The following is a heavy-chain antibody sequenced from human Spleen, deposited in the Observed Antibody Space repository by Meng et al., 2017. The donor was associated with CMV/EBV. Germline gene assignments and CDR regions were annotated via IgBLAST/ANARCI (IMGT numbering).Heavy chain of an antibody. J-gene: IGHJ6*02. CDR3: ARDTNANYNFWSGGSRAYAMDV. CDR1: GFAFKSHG. D-gene: IGHD3-3*01. CDR2: ESYDETNV. Sequence: GGSLRLSCEAFGFAFKSHGMHWVRQGPGKGLEWVALESYDETNVHYADTAKGRFTISRDNAKNSLYLQMNSLRAEDTAIYYCARDTNANYNFWSGGSRAYAMDVWGQGTTVTVSS. V-gene: IGHV3-30*12.